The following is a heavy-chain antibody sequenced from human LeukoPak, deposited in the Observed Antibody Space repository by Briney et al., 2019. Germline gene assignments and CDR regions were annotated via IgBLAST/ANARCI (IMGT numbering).Heavy chain of an antibody. CDR1: GGSISSYY. CDR3: AREGFYDSSGYYYEWFDP. V-gene: IGHV4-59*01. Sequence: SETLSLTCTVSGGSISSYYWSWIRQPPGNGLEWIGYIYYSGSTNYNPSLKSRVTISVDTSKNQFSLKLSSVTAADTAVYYCAREGFYDSSGYYYEWFDPWGQGTLVTASS. D-gene: IGHD3-22*01. J-gene: IGHJ5*02. CDR2: IYYSGST.